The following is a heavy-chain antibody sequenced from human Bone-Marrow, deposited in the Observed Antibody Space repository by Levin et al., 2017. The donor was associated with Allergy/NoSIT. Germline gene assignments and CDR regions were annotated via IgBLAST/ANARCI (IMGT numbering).Heavy chain of an antibody. CDR2: ILYSGYT. CDR3: ARDGVGVAAGSLGY. V-gene: IGHV4-61*01. Sequence: SETLSLTCSVSGSSVSSGSHYWSWIRQSPGRGLECIGYILYSGYTNYNPSLRSRVTISLDTPKNQLSLRLTSVTAADTAMYYCARDGVGVAAGSLGYWGQGTLVTVSS. D-gene: IGHD1-26*01. CDR1: GSSVSSGSHY. J-gene: IGHJ4*02.